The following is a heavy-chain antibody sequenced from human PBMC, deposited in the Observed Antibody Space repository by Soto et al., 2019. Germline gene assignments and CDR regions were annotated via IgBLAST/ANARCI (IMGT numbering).Heavy chain of an antibody. CDR1: GYTFSNYG. J-gene: IGHJ4*02. D-gene: IGHD5-12*01. CDR2: ISVYNGNT. CDR3: ARDSAYRISFLDF. V-gene: IGHV1-18*01. Sequence: ASVKVSCKASGYTFSNYGITWVSQAPGKGLEWMGWISVYNGNTNYAQKFQGRVTMTTDTSTSTAYMELRSLRSDDTAIYYCARDSAYRISFLDFWGQGTLVTVSS.